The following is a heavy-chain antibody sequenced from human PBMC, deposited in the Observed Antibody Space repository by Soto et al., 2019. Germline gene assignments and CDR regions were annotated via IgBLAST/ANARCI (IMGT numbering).Heavy chain of an antibody. CDR1: GGSISSSSYY. D-gene: IGHD6-13*01. J-gene: IGHJ5*02. CDR2: IYYSGRT. Sequence: QLQLQESGPGLVKPSETLSLTCTVSGGSISSSSYYWGWIRQPPGKGLEWIGSIYYSGRTYYNPSLKSRVTISVDTSKNQFSLKLSSVTAADTAVYYCARPLAAAGTTWFDPWGQGTLVTVSS. CDR3: ARPLAAAGTTWFDP. V-gene: IGHV4-39*01.